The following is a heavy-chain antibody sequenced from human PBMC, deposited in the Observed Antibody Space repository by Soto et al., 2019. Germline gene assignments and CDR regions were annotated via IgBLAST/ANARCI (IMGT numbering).Heavy chain of an antibody. V-gene: IGHV1-18*01. Sequence: QVQLVQSGAEVKKPGASVKVSCKASGYTFTSYGISWVRQAPGQGLEWMGWISAYNGNTNYAQKLQGRVTMTTDTPPSTAYLELRSLSSDDTAVYYCARDRGWEQHYYYYGTDVWGQGTTVTVSS. J-gene: IGHJ6*02. CDR3: ARDRGWEQHYYYYGTDV. CDR1: GYTFTSYG. CDR2: ISAYNGNT. D-gene: IGHD1-26*01.